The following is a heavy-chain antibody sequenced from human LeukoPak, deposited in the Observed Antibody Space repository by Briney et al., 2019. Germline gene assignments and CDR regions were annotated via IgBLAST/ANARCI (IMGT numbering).Heavy chain of an antibody. CDR3: AGATPFGDAFDI. V-gene: IGHV3-23*01. D-gene: IGHD3-10*01. Sequence: PGGTLRLSCAASGFTFSSYGMSWVRQAPGKGLEWVSAISGSGGSTYYADSVKGRFTISRDNAKNSLYLQMNSLRAEDTAVYYCAGATPFGDAFDIWGQGTMVTVSS. CDR2: ISGSGGST. CDR1: GFTFSSYG. J-gene: IGHJ3*02.